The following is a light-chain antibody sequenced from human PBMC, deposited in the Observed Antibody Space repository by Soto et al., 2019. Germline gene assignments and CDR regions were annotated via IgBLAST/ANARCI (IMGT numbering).Light chain of an antibody. J-gene: IGKJ1*01. Sequence: EIVLTQSPGTLSLSPGGRATLFCRASHSVSFNFLAWYQQKPGQAPSLLVYGASSRATGIPDRFSGSGSGTDFTLTISRLEPEDFAVYYCQKYGNSPPWTFGQGTKVEIK. CDR3: QKYGNSPPWT. V-gene: IGKV3-20*01. CDR2: GAS. CDR1: HSVSFNF.